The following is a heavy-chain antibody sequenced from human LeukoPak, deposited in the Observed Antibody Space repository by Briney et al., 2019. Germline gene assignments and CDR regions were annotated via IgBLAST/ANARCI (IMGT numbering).Heavy chain of an antibody. J-gene: IGHJ4*02. Sequence: KPSETLSLTCAVYGGSFSGYYWSWIRQPPGKGLEWIGEINHSGSTNYNPSLKSRVTISVDTSKNQFSLKLSSVTAADTAVYYCARGSNSSGWYGHFDYWGQGTLVTVSS. CDR1: GGSFSGYY. D-gene: IGHD6-19*01. CDR2: INHSGST. V-gene: IGHV4-34*01. CDR3: ARGSNSSGWYGHFDY.